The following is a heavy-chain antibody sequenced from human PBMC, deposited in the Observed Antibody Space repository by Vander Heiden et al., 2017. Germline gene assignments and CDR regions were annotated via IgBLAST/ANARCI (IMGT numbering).Heavy chain of an antibody. V-gene: IGHV3-13*01. Sequence: EVQLVESGGGLVRPGGSLRLSCAASGFTFSSYDMHWVRQATGKGLEWVSAIGTAGDTYYPGSVKGRFTISRENAKNSLYLQMNSLRAGDTAVYYCARAVVDRGLRSRGGSYFDYWGQGTLVTVSS. D-gene: IGHD2-15*01. CDR1: GFTFSSYD. CDR2: IGTAGDT. J-gene: IGHJ4*02. CDR3: ARAVVDRGLRSRGGSYFDY.